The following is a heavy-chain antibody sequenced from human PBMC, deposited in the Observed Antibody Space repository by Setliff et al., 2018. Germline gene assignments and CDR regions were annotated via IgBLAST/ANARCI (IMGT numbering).Heavy chain of an antibody. CDR3: ARDGVPPLNYNFWSGNFEF. J-gene: IGHJ4*02. Sequence: SVKVSCKASGGTFSSYGISWVRQAPGQGLEWMGGTIPIFGSTNYAQKFQDRVTIITDESTSTAYMELRSLRTEDTAVYYCARDGVPPLNYNFWSGNFEFWGQGTLVTVSS. CDR2: TIPIFGST. CDR1: GGTFSSYG. V-gene: IGHV1-69*05. D-gene: IGHD3-3*01.